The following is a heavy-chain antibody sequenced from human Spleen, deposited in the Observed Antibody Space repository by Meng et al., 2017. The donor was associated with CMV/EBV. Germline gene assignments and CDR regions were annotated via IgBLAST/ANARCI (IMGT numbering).Heavy chain of an antibody. CDR2: IYYSGST. D-gene: IGHD5-12*01. CDR1: GGSISSYY. V-gene: IGHV4-59*01. Sequence: VQLKQWGAGLLKPSETLSLTCAVDGGSISSYYWSWIRQPPGKGLEWIGYIYYSGSTNYNPSLKSRVTISVDTSKNQFSLKLSSVTAADTAVYYCARAPVATGYYFDYWGQGTLVTVSS. CDR3: ARAPVATGYYFDY. J-gene: IGHJ4*02.